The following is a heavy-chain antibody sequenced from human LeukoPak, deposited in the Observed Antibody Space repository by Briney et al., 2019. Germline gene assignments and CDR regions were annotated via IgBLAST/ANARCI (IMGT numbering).Heavy chain of an antibody. CDR2: ISPNSGGT. V-gene: IGHV1-2*02. J-gene: IGHJ4*02. CDR1: GYTFTGYY. CDR3: ARAGGYCSSTSCWGPIDY. D-gene: IGHD2-2*03. Sequence: ASVKVSCKASGYTFTGYYMHWVRQAPGQGLEWMGWISPNSGGTNYAQKFQGRVTMTRDTSISTAYMELSRLRSDDTAVYYCARAGGYCSSTSCWGPIDYWGQGTLVTVSS.